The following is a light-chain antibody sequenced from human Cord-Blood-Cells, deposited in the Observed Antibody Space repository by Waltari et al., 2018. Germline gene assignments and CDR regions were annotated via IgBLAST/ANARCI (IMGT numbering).Light chain of an antibody. CDR3: CSYAGSSTWV. Sequence: SALTQPASVSGSPGQSIPISCPGTSSDVGSYNLVPWYQQHPGKAPKLMIYEGSKRPSGVSNRFSGSKSGNTTALTISGLQAEDEADYYCCSYAGSSTWVFGGGTKLTVL. CDR1: SSDVGSYNL. V-gene: IGLV2-23*01. CDR2: EGS. J-gene: IGLJ3*02.